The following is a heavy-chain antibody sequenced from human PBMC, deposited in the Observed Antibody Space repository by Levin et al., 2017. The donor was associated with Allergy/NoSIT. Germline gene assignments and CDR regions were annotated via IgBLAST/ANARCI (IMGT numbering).Heavy chain of an antibody. CDR2: ISSGGYTI. Sequence: PGESLKISCAASGFTLSSYSIHWVRQAPGKGPEWVAYISSGGYTIYYADSMKGRCTISRDNAKKSLFLQVNSLRAEDTAVYYCARVKANTPMGSDILTSNYYYAMDVWGQGTTVTVSS. CDR1: GFTLSSYS. CDR3: ARVKANTPMGSDILTSNYYYAMDV. J-gene: IGHJ6*02. D-gene: IGHD3-9*01. V-gene: IGHV3-48*01.